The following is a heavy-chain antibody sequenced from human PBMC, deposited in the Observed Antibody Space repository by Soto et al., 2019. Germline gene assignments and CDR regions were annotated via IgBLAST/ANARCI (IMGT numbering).Heavy chain of an antibody. CDR2: IYPGDSNT. J-gene: IGHJ3*02. CDR1: GYSFSDYW. D-gene: IGHD5-12*01. Sequence: HGESLKISCKGSGYSFSDYWITWVRQMPGKGLEWMGVIYPGDSNTKYSPAFQGQVTMSADESISTAYLQWNSLKASDTAMYYCTRHGVASIWGQGTMVTVSS. CDR3: TRHGVASI. V-gene: IGHV5-51*01.